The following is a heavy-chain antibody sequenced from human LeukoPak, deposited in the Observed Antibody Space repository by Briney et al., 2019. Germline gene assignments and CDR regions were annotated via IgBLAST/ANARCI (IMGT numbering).Heavy chain of an antibody. CDR1: GFNFNTYA. J-gene: IGHJ4*02. CDR3: VEDVVVIVAAKPGI. D-gene: IGHD2-15*01. CDR2: ISGSGDST. V-gene: IGHV3-23*01. Sequence: GGSLRLSCAASGFNFNTYAMSWVRQAPGKGLEWVSSISGSGDSTYYADAVKGRFTISRDNTKNTLYLQMNSLRVEDTAVYYCVEDVVVIVAAKPGIWGQGTLVTVSS.